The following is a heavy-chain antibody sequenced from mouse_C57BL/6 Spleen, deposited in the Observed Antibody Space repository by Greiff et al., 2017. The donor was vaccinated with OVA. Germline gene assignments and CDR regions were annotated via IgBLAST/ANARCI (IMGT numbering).Heavy chain of an antibody. V-gene: IGHV5-17*01. D-gene: IGHD2-3*01. CDR1: GFTFSDYG. Sequence: EVKLMESGGGLVKPGGSLKLSCAASGFTFSDYGMHWVRQAPEKGLEWVAYISSGSSTIYYADTVKGRFTISRDNAKNTLFLQMTSLRSEDTAMYYCATPDGYAMDYWGQGTSVTVSS. CDR3: ATPDGYAMDY. J-gene: IGHJ4*01. CDR2: ISSGSSTI.